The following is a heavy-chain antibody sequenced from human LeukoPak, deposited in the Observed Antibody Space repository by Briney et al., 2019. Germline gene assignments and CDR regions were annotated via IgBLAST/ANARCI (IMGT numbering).Heavy chain of an antibody. D-gene: IGHD3-3*02. CDR2: IYHSGST. Sequence: PSGTLSLTCAVSGGSISSSNWWSWVRQPPGKGLEWIGEIYHSGSTNYNPSLKSRVTISVDKSKNQFSLKLSSVTAADTAVYYCARAPSIFDNYYMDVWGKGTTVTVSS. V-gene: IGHV4-4*02. CDR1: GGSISSSNW. CDR3: ARAPSIFDNYYMDV. J-gene: IGHJ6*03.